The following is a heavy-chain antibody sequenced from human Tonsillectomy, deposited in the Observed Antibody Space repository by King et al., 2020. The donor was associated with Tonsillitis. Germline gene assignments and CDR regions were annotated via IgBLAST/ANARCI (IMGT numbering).Heavy chain of an antibody. Sequence: VQLVESGGGLVQPGGSLRLSCAASRFTFSGYWMSWVRQAPGKGLEWVANIDQDGSEENYVDSVKGRFAISRDNAKNSLYLQMNSLRAEDTAVYYCARYPRVGITAFYIWGQGTMVTVSS. CDR2: IDQDGSEE. J-gene: IGHJ3*02. V-gene: IGHV3-7*01. CDR1: RFTFSGYW. D-gene: IGHD1-26*01. CDR3: ARYPRVGITAFYI.